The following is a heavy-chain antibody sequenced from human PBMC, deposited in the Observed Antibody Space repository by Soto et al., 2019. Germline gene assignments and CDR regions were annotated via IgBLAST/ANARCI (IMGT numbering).Heavy chain of an antibody. CDR2: IIPILGIA. D-gene: IGHD2-2*01. V-gene: IGHV1-69*02. Sequence: SVKVSCKASGGTFSSYTISWVRQAPGQGLEWMGRIIPILGIANYAQKFQGRVTITADKSTSTAYMELSSLRSEDTAVYYCARGYCSSTSCPPHYYYYMDVWGKGTTVTVSS. J-gene: IGHJ6*03. CDR3: ARGYCSSTSCPPHYYYYMDV. CDR1: GGTFSSYT.